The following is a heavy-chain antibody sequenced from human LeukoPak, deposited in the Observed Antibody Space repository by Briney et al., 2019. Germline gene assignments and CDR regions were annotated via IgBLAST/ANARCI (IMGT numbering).Heavy chain of an antibody. CDR1: GGSIRSSYYY. J-gene: IGHJ4*02. Sequence: SETLSLTCTVSGGSIRSSYYYWGWIRQPPGKGLEWIGSTYDSGSTYYNPSLKSRVTISVDTSENQFSLKLNSVTAADTAVYYYARGIGAKGFDYWGQGTLVTVSS. CDR3: ARGIGAKGFDY. V-gene: IGHV4-39*01. CDR2: TYDSGST. D-gene: IGHD2-21*01.